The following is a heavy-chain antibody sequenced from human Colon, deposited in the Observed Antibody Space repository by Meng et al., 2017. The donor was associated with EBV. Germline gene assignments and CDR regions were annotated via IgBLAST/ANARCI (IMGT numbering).Heavy chain of an antibody. V-gene: IGHV4-30-4*01. CDR3: ASFDHIPRRNYFDY. J-gene: IGHJ4*02. CDR2: IHHSGSA. Sequence: QGQRRGPGPGLVVPSQTLSLTCTVSGGSMSSGNYYWSWIRQPPGKGLEWIGYIHHSGSAYYNPSLKSRVSISVDTSKNQFSLNLNSMTAADTAVYYCASFDHIPRRNYFDYWGQGTLVTVSS. D-gene: IGHD2-21*01. CDR1: GGSMSSGNYY.